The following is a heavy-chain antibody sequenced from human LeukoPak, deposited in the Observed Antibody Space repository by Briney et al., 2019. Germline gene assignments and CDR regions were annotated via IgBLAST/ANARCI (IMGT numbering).Heavy chain of an antibody. J-gene: IGHJ4*02. Sequence: GGSLRLSCAASGFTFSNSYMSWVRQAPGKGLEWVANIEQDENKKNYVDSVKGRFTISRDNVKNSIYLQMNSLRADDTAVYYCARGRGIALWGQGTLVTVCS. V-gene: IGHV3-7*01. CDR1: GFTFSNSY. CDR2: IEQDENKK. D-gene: IGHD6-13*01. CDR3: ARGRGIAL.